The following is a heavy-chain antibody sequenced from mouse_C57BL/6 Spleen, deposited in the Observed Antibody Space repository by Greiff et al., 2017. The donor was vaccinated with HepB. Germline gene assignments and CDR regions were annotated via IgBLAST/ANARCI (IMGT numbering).Heavy chain of an antibody. Sequence: VQLQQPGAELVKPGASVKLSCKASGYTFTSYWMQWVKQRPGQGLEWIGEIDPSDSYTNYNQKFKGKATLTVDTSSSTAYMQLSSLTSEDSAVYYCARSPGDSNHFDYWGQGTTLTVSS. CDR2: IDPSDSYT. D-gene: IGHD2-5*01. CDR3: ARSPGDSNHFDY. V-gene: IGHV1-50*01. J-gene: IGHJ2*01. CDR1: GYTFTSYW.